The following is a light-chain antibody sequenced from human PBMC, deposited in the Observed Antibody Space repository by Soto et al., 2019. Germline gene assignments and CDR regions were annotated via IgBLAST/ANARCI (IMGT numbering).Light chain of an antibody. CDR3: QLYSDWPPFT. J-gene: IGKJ3*01. CDR1: QNINTH. Sequence: EVALTQSPATLSVSPGERVTLSCRASQNINTHLAWYRQRPGQAPRLLIYGANTRASGIPARISGGGSGTEFTLAINNLQSEDFAVYYCQLYSDWPPFTFGPGTKVDLK. V-gene: IGKV3-15*01. CDR2: GAN.